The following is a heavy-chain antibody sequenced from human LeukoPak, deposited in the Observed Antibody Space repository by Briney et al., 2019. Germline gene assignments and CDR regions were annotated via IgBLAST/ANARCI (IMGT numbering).Heavy chain of an antibody. V-gene: IGHV4-59*01. J-gene: IGHJ5*02. CDR1: GGSMSSYY. CDR3: ARSVRLLSLATADNWFDL. D-gene: IGHD2-21*02. Sequence: PSETLSLTCTVSGGSMSSYYWSWIRQPPGKGLEWIGYIYYSGITNYNPSLKSRVTISIDTSENQFSLNLRSVTAADTAVYFCARSVRLLSLATADNWFDLWGQGTLVTVSS. CDR2: IYYSGIT.